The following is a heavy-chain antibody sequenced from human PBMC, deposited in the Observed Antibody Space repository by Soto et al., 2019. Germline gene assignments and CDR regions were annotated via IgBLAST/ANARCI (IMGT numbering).Heavy chain of an antibody. CDR2: IDPSDSYT. CDR1: GYRCTSDW. Sequence: PGEYLKISCKGSGYRCTSDWFSWVRQMPGKGLEWMGRIDPSDSYTNYSPSFQGHVTISADKSISTAYLQWSSLKASDTAMYYCASRPYDSSGYYNVYRGQGTLVTVSS. J-gene: IGHJ4*02. D-gene: IGHD3-22*01. V-gene: IGHV5-10-1*01. CDR3: ASRPYDSSGYYNVY.